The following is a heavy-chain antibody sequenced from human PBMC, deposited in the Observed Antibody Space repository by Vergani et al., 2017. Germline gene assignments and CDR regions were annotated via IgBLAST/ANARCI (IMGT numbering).Heavy chain of an antibody. V-gene: IGHV3-49*04. CDR2: IRNKAYGGTT. D-gene: IGHD5-18*01. CDR3: SRGCGYSFGYSDY. CDR1: GFTFSSYS. J-gene: IGHJ4*02. Sequence: EVQLVESGGGLVKRGGSLRLSCAASGFTFSSYSMNWVRQAPGKGLEWVAFIRNKAYGGTTEYAASVKGRFTISRDDSKRLAYLQLSGLKTEDTAVYFCSRGCGYSFGYSDYWGQGTLVTVSS.